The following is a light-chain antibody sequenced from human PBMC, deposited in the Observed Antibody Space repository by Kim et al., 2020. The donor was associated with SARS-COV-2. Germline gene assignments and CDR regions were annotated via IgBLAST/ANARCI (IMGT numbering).Light chain of an antibody. J-gene: IGKJ1*01. V-gene: IGKV1-39*01. CDR1: QNIDIY. CDR2: ASS. CDR3: QQSYSTPS. Sequence: DIQMTQFPSSLAASVGDRVTITCRASQNIDIYLSWYQQKPGKAPKLLIYASSSLQSWVPSRFSGRETGTEYTLTISNLQPEDSATYYCQQSYSTPSFGQGTKLEI.